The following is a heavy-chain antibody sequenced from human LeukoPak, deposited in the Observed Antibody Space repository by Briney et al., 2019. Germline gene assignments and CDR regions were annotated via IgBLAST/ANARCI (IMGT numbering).Heavy chain of an antibody. CDR1: GFTFSTYG. J-gene: IGHJ6*03. CDR3: ARSSGWYYYYYMDV. Sequence: GRSLRLSCAASGFTFSTYGMHWVRQAPGKGLEWVAVIWYDGSNKYYADSVKGRFTISRDNSKNTLYLQMNSLRAEDTAVYYCARSSGWYYYYYMDVWGKGTTVTVSS. D-gene: IGHD6-19*01. V-gene: IGHV3-33*01. CDR2: IWYDGSNK.